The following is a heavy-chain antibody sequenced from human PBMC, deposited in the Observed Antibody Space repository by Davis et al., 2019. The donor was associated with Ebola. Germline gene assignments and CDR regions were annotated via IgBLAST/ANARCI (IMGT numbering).Heavy chain of an antibody. CDR1: GGSIGSYY. J-gene: IGHJ4*02. CDR2: ISHSGSP. CDR3: ARGVTLDY. D-gene: IGHD4-23*01. Sequence: MPSETLSLTCTVSGGSIGSYYWSWIRQPHGKGLEWIGYISHSGSPIYNPSLKSRVTISVDMSQNHFSLRLTSVTAADTAMYFCARGVTLDYWGQGTLVTVSS. V-gene: IGHV4-59*01.